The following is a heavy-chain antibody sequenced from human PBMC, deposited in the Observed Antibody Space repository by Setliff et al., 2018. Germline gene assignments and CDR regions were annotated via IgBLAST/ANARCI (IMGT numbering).Heavy chain of an antibody. CDR1: RYSFNGYY. CDR3: ARFSGHNYGSFDS. V-gene: IGHV1-2*02. CDR2: INPNSGGT. D-gene: IGHD5-18*01. Sequence: ASVKVSCKASRYSFNGYYMHWVRQAPGQGLEWMGWINPNSGGTNYAQKFQGRVTMTRDTSISTAYMELSSLRSDDTAVYYCARFSGHNYGSFDSWGQGTLVTVSS. J-gene: IGHJ4*02.